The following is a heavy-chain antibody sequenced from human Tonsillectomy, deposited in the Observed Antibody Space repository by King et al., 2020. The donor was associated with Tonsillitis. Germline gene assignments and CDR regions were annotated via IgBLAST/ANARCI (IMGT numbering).Heavy chain of an antibody. CDR2: IYHSWPT. CDR3: ARNRDYGDYVDF. V-gene: IGHV4-31*03. CDR1: GDSLTSGGYF. Sequence: QLQESGPGLVRPSQTLSLICSVSGDSLTSGGYFWSWIRQHPDKGLEWIGSIYHSWPTYHTPSLRSRLFMSVDTSKNQFSLGLTSVTAADTAVYYCARNRDYGDYVDFWGQGTLVAVSS. J-gene: IGHJ4*02. D-gene: IGHD4-17*01.